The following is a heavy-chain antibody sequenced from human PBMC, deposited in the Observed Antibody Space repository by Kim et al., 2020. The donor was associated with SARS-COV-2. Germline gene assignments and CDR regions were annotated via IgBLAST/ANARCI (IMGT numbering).Heavy chain of an antibody. CDR3: ARVGATRASELHFDY. Sequence: DSVKGRFTISRDNAKNSLYLQMNSLRAEDTAVYYCARVGATRASELHFDYWGQGTLVTVSS. J-gene: IGHJ4*02. V-gene: IGHV3-11*01. D-gene: IGHD1-26*01.